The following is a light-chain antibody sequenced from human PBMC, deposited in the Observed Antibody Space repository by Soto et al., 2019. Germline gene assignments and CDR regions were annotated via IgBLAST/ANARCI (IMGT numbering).Light chain of an antibody. J-gene: IGKJ1*01. Sequence: EFVLTQSPGTLSLSPGERATLSCRASQSVSSNYLAWYQQKPGQAPRLLIYGASSRATGIPDRFSGSGSGTDFTLTISRLEPEDFSVYYCQQYGSSPWTVGQETKVDIK. V-gene: IGKV3-20*01. CDR3: QQYGSSPWT. CDR2: GAS. CDR1: QSVSSNY.